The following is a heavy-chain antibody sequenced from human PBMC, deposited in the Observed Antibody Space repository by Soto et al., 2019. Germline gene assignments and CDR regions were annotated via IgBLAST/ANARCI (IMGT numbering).Heavy chain of an antibody. CDR2: ISAYNGNT. CDR1: GYTFTSYG. V-gene: IGHV1-18*04. J-gene: IGHJ6*02. CDR3: ARVAEMATIFSYYYYGMDV. Sequence: ASVKVSCKASGYTFTSYGISWVRQAPGQGLEWMGWISAYNGNTNYAQKLQGRVTMTTDTSTSTAYMELRSLRSDDTAVYYCARVAEMATIFSYYYYGMDVWGQGTKVTVFS. D-gene: IGHD5-12*01.